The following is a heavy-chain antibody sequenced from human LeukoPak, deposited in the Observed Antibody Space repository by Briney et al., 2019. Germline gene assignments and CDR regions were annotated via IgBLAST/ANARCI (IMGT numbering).Heavy chain of an antibody. V-gene: IGHV3-48*03. Sequence: PGGSLRLSCAASGFTFSSYEMNWVRQAPGKGLEWVSYISSSGSTIYYADSVKGRFTISRDNAKNSLYLQMNSLRAEDTAVYYCAREGWVNWFDPWGQGTLVTVS. CDR1: GFTFSSYE. CDR2: ISSSGSTI. CDR3: AREGWVNWFDP. J-gene: IGHJ5*02. D-gene: IGHD1-26*01.